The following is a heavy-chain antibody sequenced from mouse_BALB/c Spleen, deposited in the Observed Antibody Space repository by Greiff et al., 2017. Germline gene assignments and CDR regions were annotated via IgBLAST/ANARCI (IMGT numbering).Heavy chain of an antibody. V-gene: IGHV5-12-1*01. CDR1: GFAFSSYD. J-gene: IGHJ1*01. CDR2: ISSGGGST. Sequence: EVQVVESGGGLVKPGGSLKLSCAASGFAFSSYDMSWVRQTPEKRLEWVAYISSGGGSTYYPDTVKGRFTISRDNAKNTLYLQMSSLKSEDTAMYYCARITTVPYWYFDVWGAGTTVTVSS. CDR3: ARITTVPYWYFDV. D-gene: IGHD1-1*01.